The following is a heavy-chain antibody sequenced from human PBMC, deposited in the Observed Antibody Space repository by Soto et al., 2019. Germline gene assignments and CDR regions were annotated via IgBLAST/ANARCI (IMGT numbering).Heavy chain of an antibody. CDR3: ARVGSGYYSDAFDI. CDR2: ISSSGSTI. D-gene: IGHD3-22*01. Sequence: GGSLRLSCAASGFTFSDYYMSWIRQAPGKGLEWVSYISSSGSTIYYADSVKGRFTISRDSAKNSLYLQMNSLRAEDTAVYYCARVGSGYYSDAFDIWGQGTMVTVSS. V-gene: IGHV3-11*01. CDR1: GFTFSDYY. J-gene: IGHJ3*02.